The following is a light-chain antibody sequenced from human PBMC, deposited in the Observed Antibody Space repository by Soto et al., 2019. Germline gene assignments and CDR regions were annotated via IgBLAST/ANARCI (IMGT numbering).Light chain of an antibody. Sequence: EIVLTQSPGTLSLSPGERATVSCRASQSVSSSFLAWYQQKPGQAPRLLIYDVSRLESGVPSRFSGSGSGTDFTLTISSLQPEDFATYYCQQSYSTPLTFGGGTKVDIK. V-gene: IGKV3D-20*02. CDR1: QSVSSSF. CDR2: DVS. CDR3: QQSYSTPLT. J-gene: IGKJ4*01.